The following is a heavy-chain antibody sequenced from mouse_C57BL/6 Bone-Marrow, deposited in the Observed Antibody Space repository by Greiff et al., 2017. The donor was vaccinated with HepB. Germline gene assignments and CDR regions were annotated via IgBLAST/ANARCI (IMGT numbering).Heavy chain of an antibody. D-gene: IGHD2-5*01. CDR2: IRSKSNNYAT. CDR3: VRRYSNYFYAMDY. J-gene: IGHJ4*01. CDR1: GFSFNTYA. Sequence: EVHLVESGGGLVQPKGSLKLSCAASGFSFNTYAMNWVRQAPGKGLEWVARIRSKSNNYATYYADSVKDRFTISRDDSESMLYLQMNNLKTEDTAMYYCVRRYSNYFYAMDYWGQGTSVTVSS. V-gene: IGHV10-1*01.